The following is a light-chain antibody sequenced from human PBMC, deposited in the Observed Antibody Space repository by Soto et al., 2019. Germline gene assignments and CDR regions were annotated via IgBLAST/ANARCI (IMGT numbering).Light chain of an antibody. Sequence: QSVLTQPPSVSGAPGQRVTISCTGSSSNIGAGYDVHWYQQFPGTAPKLLIYANSNRPSGVPDRFSASKSGTSASLAITGLQADDEADYYCQSYDTNLTGVFGTGTKLTVL. CDR3: QSYDTNLTGV. CDR1: SSNIGAGYD. J-gene: IGLJ1*01. V-gene: IGLV1-40*01. CDR2: ANS.